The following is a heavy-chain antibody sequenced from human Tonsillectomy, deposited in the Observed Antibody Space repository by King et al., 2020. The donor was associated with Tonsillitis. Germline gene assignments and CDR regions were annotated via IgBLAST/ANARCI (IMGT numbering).Heavy chain of an antibody. Sequence: MQLQESGSGLVKPSQTLSLTCAVSGGSISSGGYSWSWIRQPPGKGLEWIGYIYHSGSTYYNPSLKSRVTISVDRSKNQFSLKLSSVTAADTAVYYCARVYCSGGSCYSMNNWYFDLWGRGTLVTVSS. CDR3: ARVYCSGGSCYSMNNWYFDL. D-gene: IGHD2-15*01. V-gene: IGHV4-30-2*01. J-gene: IGHJ2*01. CDR1: GGSISSGGYS. CDR2: IYHSGST.